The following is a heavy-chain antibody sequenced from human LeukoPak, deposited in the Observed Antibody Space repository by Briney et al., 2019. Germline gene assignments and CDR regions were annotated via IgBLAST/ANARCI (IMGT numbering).Heavy chain of an antibody. Sequence: SETLSLTCTVSGGSINTYYWSWIRQPAGKGLEWIGRIYSSGTTHYNPSLKSRFTMSVDTSKNQFSLKLSSVTAADTAVYYCARRLNYGGNSGPKYYFDYWGQGTLVTVSS. CDR2: IYSSGTT. V-gene: IGHV4-4*07. J-gene: IGHJ4*02. CDR1: GGSINTYY. D-gene: IGHD4-23*01. CDR3: ARRLNYGGNSGPKYYFDY.